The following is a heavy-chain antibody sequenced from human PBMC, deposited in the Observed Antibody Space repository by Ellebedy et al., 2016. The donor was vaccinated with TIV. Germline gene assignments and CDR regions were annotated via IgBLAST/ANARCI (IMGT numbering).Heavy chain of an antibody. CDR3: AKGRVSKYSSSWWVEILDY. Sequence: GGSLRLSXAASGFTFSSYGMHWVRQAPGKGLEWVAVISYDGSNKYYADSVKGRFTISRDNSKNTLYLQMNSLRAEDTAVYYCAKGRVSKYSSSWWVEILDYWGQGTLVTVSS. CDR2: ISYDGSNK. CDR1: GFTFSSYG. D-gene: IGHD6-13*01. V-gene: IGHV3-30*18. J-gene: IGHJ4*02.